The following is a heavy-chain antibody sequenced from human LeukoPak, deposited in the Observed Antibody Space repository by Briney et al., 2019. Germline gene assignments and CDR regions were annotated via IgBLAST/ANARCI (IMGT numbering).Heavy chain of an antibody. CDR3: ATRNFDDSGIYALGY. D-gene: IGHD3-10*01. V-gene: IGHV3-66*01. CDR1: GFTVSSNY. J-gene: IGHJ4*02. Sequence: GGSLRLSCAASGFTVSSNYMSWVRQAPGKGLEWVSVIYSGGSTYYADSVKGRFTISRDNSKNTLYLQMNSLRAEDTAVYYCATRNFDDSGIYALGYWGQGTLVTVSS. CDR2: IYSGGST.